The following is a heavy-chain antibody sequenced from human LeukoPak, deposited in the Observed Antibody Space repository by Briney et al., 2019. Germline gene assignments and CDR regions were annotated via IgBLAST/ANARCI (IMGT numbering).Heavy chain of an antibody. D-gene: IGHD2-2*01. J-gene: IGHJ6*03. Sequence: SETLSLTCTVSGDSISSGSYYWSWIRQPAGKRLEWIGRIYTSGSTNYNPSLKSRVTISVDTSKNQFSLKLSSVTAADTAVYYCARDREIIVVVPAAINYYYYMDVWGKGTTVTVSS. V-gene: IGHV4-61*02. CDR2: IYTSGST. CDR3: ARDREIIVVVPAAINYYYYMDV. CDR1: GDSISSGSYY.